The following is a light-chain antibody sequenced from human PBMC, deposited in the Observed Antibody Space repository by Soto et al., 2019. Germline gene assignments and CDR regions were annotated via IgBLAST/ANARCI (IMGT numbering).Light chain of an antibody. Sequence: DIQMTQSPSSLSASVRDRVTITCRARQTISTHLTWYQQKPGKAPKLLIYAASTLQSGVPSSFSGSGSGTDFTLTINSLQPEDFATYYCQHSLTIPYSFGQGTKLEIK. CDR2: AAS. CDR3: QHSLTIPYS. V-gene: IGKV1-39*01. CDR1: QTISTH. J-gene: IGKJ2*01.